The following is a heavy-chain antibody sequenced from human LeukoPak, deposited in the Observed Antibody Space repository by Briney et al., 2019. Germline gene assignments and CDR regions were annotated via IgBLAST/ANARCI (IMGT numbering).Heavy chain of an antibody. Sequence: SVKVSCKTSGYTFTSYDINWVRQAPGQGFEWMGWVSPNSGKTGYAQKFQGRLTITRNTSNKTAYMELSSLRSEDTAVYYCARMPPGGNSPPDYWGQGTLVTVSS. CDR1: GYTFTSYD. V-gene: IGHV1-8*03. CDR3: ARMPPGGNSPPDY. J-gene: IGHJ4*02. CDR2: VSPNSGKT. D-gene: IGHD2/OR15-2a*01.